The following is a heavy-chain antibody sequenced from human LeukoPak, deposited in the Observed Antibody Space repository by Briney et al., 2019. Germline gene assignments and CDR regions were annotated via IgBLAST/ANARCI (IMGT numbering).Heavy chain of an antibody. CDR1: GGSFSGYY. CDR3: ARGSPYYYGSGNWFDP. Sequence: PSETLSLTCAVYGGSFSGYYWSWIRQPPGKGREWIGEINHSGSTNYNPSLKSRVTISVDTSKNQFSLKLSSVTAADTAVYYCARGSPYYYGSGNWFDPWGQGTLVTVSS. D-gene: IGHD3-10*01. J-gene: IGHJ5*02. V-gene: IGHV4-34*01. CDR2: INHSGST.